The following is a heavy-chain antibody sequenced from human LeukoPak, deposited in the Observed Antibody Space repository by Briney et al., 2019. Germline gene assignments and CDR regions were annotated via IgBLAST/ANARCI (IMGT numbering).Heavy chain of an antibody. V-gene: IGHV3-48*01. J-gene: IGHJ4*02. CDR1: GFTFSSYS. CDR3: ARDEGTPNC. CDR2: ISSSSSTI. D-gene: IGHD3-10*01. Sequence: PGGSLRLSCAASGFTFSSYSMNWVRQAPGKGLEWVSYISSSSSTIYYADSVKGRFTISRDNSKNTLYLQMNSLRAEDTAVYYCARDEGTPNCWGQGTLVTVSS.